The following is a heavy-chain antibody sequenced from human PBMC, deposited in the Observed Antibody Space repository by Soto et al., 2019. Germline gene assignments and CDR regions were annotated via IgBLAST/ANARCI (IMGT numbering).Heavy chain of an antibody. V-gene: IGHV3-23*01. J-gene: IGHJ4*02. CDR3: AKDGRELVLGY. D-gene: IGHD1-26*01. CDR2: ISGSGGST. Sequence: GGSLRHSCAASGFTFISYAMSWVRQAPGKGLEWVSAISGSGGSTYYADSVKGRFTISRDNSKNTLYLQMNSLRAEDTAVYYCAKDGRELVLGYWGQGTLVTVSS. CDR1: GFTFISYA.